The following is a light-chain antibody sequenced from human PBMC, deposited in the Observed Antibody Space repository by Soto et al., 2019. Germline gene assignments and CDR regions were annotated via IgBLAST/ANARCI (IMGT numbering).Light chain of an antibody. Sequence: QPVLTQPPSASGTPGQTVTISCSGSSSNIGSTNVYWYQQLPGTAPKLLIYWNNRRPSGVPDRFSGSKSGISASLAISGLRSEDEADYYCTAWDDSLSGRVFGGGTKVTVL. CDR1: SSNIGSTN. V-gene: IGLV1-47*01. CDR3: TAWDDSLSGRV. J-gene: IGLJ3*02. CDR2: WNN.